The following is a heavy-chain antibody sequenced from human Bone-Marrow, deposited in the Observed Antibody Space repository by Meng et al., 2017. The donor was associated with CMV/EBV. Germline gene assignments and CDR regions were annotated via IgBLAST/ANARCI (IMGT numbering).Heavy chain of an antibody. CDR1: GFTFTDYW. Sequence: GESLKISCVASGFTFTDYWIHWVRQPPGKGLEWVSSISSSSSYIYYADSVKGRFTISRDNAKNSLYLQMNSLRAEDTAVYYCARSVDYWGQGTLVTVSS. V-gene: IGHV3-21*01. CDR3: ARSVDY. J-gene: IGHJ4*02. CDR2: ISSSSSYI.